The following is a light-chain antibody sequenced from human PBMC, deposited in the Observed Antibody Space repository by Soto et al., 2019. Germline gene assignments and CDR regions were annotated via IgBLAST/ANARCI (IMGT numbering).Light chain of an antibody. Sequence: MTPSHPSLSSSVGDRVTITCRASQSISNYLNWYQQKPGKAPNLLIYAASTLQRGVPSRFSGSGSGTEFTLTISSLQPDDFATYYCQPYNTYRTFGQGTKVDTK. J-gene: IGKJ1*01. CDR2: AAS. V-gene: IGKV1-16*01. CDR1: QSISNY. CDR3: QPYNTYRT.